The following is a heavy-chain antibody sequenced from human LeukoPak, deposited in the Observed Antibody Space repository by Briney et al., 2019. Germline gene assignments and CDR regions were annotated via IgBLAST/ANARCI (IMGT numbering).Heavy chain of an antibody. V-gene: IGHV1-8*01. CDR3: ARGRITAARRYNWFDP. CDR2: MSPNSGNT. Sequence: ASVKVSCKASGYTFTSYDINWVRQATGQGLEWMGWMSPNSGNTGYAQKFQGRVTMTRNTSISTAYMELSSLRSEDTAVYYCARGRITAARRYNWFDPWGQGTLVTVSS. CDR1: GYTFTSYD. D-gene: IGHD6-13*01. J-gene: IGHJ5*02.